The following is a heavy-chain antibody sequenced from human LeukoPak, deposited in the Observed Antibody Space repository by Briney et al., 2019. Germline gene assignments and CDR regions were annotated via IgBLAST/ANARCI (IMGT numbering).Heavy chain of an antibody. V-gene: IGHV3-30-3*01. D-gene: IGHD5-12*01. Sequence: PGGSLRLSCAASGFTFSSHAMHWVRQAPGQGLEWVAVISFDGSNKYYADSVKGRFTISRDNSKNTLYLQMNSLRTEDTAVYYCASVGGYDPLLDYWGQGTLVTVSS. CDR1: GFTFSSHA. J-gene: IGHJ4*02. CDR2: ISFDGSNK. CDR3: ASVGGYDPLLDY.